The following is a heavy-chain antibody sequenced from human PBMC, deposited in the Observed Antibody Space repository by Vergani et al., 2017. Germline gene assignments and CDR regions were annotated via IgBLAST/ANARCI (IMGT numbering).Heavy chain of an antibody. CDR3: GRLRGASCAVTTCYIDY. J-gene: IGHJ4*02. CDR2: MYPGDSDA. D-gene: IGHD3-10*01. CDR1: GYSFRNYW. V-gene: IGHV5-51*06. Sequence: EVRLLQSGPEVKKPGESLKISCQASGYSFRNYWIAWVRQKPGKGLEWIGVMYPGDSDATYSPSFQGQVTMSGDRITTASLQWSSLKASDTGTYYCGRLRGASCAVTTCYIDYWGQGTQVTVSS.